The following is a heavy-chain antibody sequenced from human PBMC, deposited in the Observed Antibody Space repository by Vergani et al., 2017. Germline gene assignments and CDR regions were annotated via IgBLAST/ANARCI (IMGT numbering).Heavy chain of an antibody. CDR3: ARILTYCGGDCSPGAFDI. Sequence: QVQLQQWGAGLLKPSETLSLTCAVYGGSFSGYYWSWIRQPPGKGLGWIGEINHSGSTNYNPSLKSRVTIAVDTSKNQFSLKLSSVTAADTAVYYCARILTYCGGDCSPGAFDIWGQGTMVTVSS. CDR2: INHSGST. J-gene: IGHJ3*02. CDR1: GGSFSGYY. D-gene: IGHD2-21*02. V-gene: IGHV4-34*01.